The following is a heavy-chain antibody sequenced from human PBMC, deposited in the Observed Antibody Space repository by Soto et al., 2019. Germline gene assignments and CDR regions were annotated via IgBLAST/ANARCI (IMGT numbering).Heavy chain of an antibody. J-gene: IGHJ3*02. D-gene: IGHD6-25*01. Sequence: PGGSLRLSCAASGFTISSYGMHWVRQAPGKGLEWVAVISYDGSNKYYADSVKGRFTISRDNSKNTLYLQMNSLRAEDTAVYYCAKDLSDSSGFAGAFDIWGQGTMVTVSS. V-gene: IGHV3-30*18. CDR3: AKDLSDSSGFAGAFDI. CDR1: GFTISSYG. CDR2: ISYDGSNK.